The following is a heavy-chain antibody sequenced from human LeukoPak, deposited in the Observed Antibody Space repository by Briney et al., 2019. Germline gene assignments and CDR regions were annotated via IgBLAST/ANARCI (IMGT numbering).Heavy chain of an antibody. J-gene: IGHJ4*02. CDR2: ISYDGSNK. D-gene: IGHD6-19*01. Sequence: SGGSLRLSCAASGFTFSSYGMHWVRQAPGKGLEWVAVISYDGSNKYYADSVKGRFTISRDNSKNTLYLQMNSLRAEDTAVYYCANALSSGWYFDYWGQGTLVTVSS. CDR1: GFTFSSYG. CDR3: ANALSSGWYFDY. V-gene: IGHV3-30*18.